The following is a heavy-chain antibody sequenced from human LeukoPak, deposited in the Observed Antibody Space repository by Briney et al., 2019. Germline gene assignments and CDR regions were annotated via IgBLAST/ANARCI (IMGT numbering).Heavy chain of an antibody. CDR3: AKDEVPGYYYYMDV. Sequence: GSLRLSCAASGFTFSSYSMNWVRQAPGKGLEWVAFIRYDGSYKYYADSAKGRFSISRDNSKKTLYLQMNSLRAEDTAVYFCAKDEVPGYYYYMDVWGKGTTVTVSS. CDR2: IRYDGSYK. V-gene: IGHV3-30*02. CDR1: GFTFSSYS. J-gene: IGHJ6*03. D-gene: IGHD2-2*01.